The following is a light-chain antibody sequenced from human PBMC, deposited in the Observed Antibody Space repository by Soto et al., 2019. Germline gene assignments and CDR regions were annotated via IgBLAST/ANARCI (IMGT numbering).Light chain of an antibody. Sequence: EIQMDQTPSTLAASGGDRVTSTCRASQSISTWLAWYQQKPGKAPKVLIYKASSLESGVPPRFSGGGSGTEFTLTISSLQPGDFATYYCQQYDSYPYTFGQGTKVDIK. CDR3: QQYDSYPYT. V-gene: IGKV1-5*03. CDR2: KAS. CDR1: QSISTW. J-gene: IGKJ2*01.